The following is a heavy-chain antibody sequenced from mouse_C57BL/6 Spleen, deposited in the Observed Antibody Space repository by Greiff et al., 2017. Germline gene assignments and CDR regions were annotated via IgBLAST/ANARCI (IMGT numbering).Heavy chain of an antibody. J-gene: IGHJ4*01. D-gene: IGHD1-1*01. CDR3: DRDYGSSYAMDY. CDR2: IWTGGGT. Sequence: VMLVESGPGLVAPSQSLSITCSVPGFSLTCYAISWVRQPPGKGLEWLGVIWTGGGTNYNSALKSRLSISKDNSKSPVFLKMNSRQTDDTARYYCDRDYGSSYAMDYWGQGTSVTVSS. V-gene: IGHV2-9-1*01. CDR1: GFSLTCYA.